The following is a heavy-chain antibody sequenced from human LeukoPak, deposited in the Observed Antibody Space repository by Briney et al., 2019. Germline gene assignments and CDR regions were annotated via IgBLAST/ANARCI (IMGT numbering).Heavy chain of an antibody. D-gene: IGHD3-22*01. CDR1: GFAVSNNY. J-gene: IGHJ5*02. Sequence: GGSLRLSCAASGFAVSNNYMSWVRQAPGKGLEWVAVIYDGGHTDYADSVKGRFTISRDSSKNTLYLQMNSLRPEDTAEYYCARARCDTCGYGSWGQGTLVTVSP. CDR3: ARARCDTCGYGS. V-gene: IGHV3-66*02. CDR2: IYDGGHT.